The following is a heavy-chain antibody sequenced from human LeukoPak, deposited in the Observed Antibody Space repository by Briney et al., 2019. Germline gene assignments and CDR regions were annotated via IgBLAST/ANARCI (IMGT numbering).Heavy chain of an antibody. Sequence: ASVKVSCKASGYTFTSYAMNWVRQAPGQGLEWMGWINTNTGNPTYAQGFTGRFVFSLDTSVSTAYLQISSLKAEDTAVYYCARDGPRIAARLRGERLSYWGQGTLVTVSS. CDR2: INTNTGNP. CDR1: GYTFTSYA. D-gene: IGHD6-6*01. J-gene: IGHJ4*02. CDR3: ARDGPRIAARLRGERLSY. V-gene: IGHV7-4-1*02.